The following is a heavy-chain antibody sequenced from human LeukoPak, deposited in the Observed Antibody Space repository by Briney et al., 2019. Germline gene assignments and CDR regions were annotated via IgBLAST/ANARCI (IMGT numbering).Heavy chain of an antibody. D-gene: IGHD2-21*01. J-gene: IGHJ1*01. CDR1: GGTFTKYV. CDR2: FIPVHDTA. CDR3: AMLGVIPD. V-gene: IGHV1-69*04. Sequence: SVKVSCKASGGTFTKYVISWVREARGQGLEWMGRFIPVHDTANYAHKFQGRVILTADKSTSTAYMELTSLRSEDTAVYYCAMLGVIPDWGQGTLITVSS.